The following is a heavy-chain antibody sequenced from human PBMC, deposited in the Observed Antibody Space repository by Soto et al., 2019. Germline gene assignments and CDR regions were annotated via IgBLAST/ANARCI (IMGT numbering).Heavy chain of an antibody. D-gene: IGHD3-10*01. Sequence: QVQLVESGGGVVRPGRSLRLSCAASGFTFSSYAMHWVRQAPGKGLEWVAVISYDGSNTNYADSVKGRFTISRDNSKNTLYLQMNSLRAEDTSVYYCAKYGPAGMVYYCYCYGMDVWGQGTTVTVSS. CDR2: ISYDGSNT. CDR1: GFTFSSYA. J-gene: IGHJ6*02. V-gene: IGHV3-30*18. CDR3: AKYGPAGMVYYCYCYGMDV.